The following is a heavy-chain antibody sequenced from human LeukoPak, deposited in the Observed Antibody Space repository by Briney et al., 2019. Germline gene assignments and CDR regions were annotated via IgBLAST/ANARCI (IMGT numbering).Heavy chain of an antibody. V-gene: IGHV4-4*02. CDR2: IYHSGST. CDR1: GGSISSSNW. Sequence: PSGTLSLTCAVSGGSISSSNWWSWVRQPPGKGLEWIGEIYHSGSTNYNPSLKSRVTISVDKSKSQFSLKLSSVTAADTAVYYCASVLDPYIHYDSSGYQPGAFDIWGQGTMVTVSS. D-gene: IGHD3-22*01. J-gene: IGHJ3*02. CDR3: ASVLDPYIHYDSSGYQPGAFDI.